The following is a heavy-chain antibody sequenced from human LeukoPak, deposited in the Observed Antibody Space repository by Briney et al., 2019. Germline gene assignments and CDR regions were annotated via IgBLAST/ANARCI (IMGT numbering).Heavy chain of an antibody. D-gene: IGHD6-13*01. J-gene: IGHJ6*02. CDR3: AREARGSGWYRDYYYGMDV. CDR1: GYTFTRYG. V-gene: IGHV1-69*04. CDR2: IIPILGIA. Sequence: SVKVSCKASGYTFTRYGITWVRQAPGQGLEWMGRIIPILGIANYAQKFQGRVTITADKSTSTAYMELSSLRSEDTAVYYCAREARGSGWYRDYYYGMDVWGQGTTVTVSS.